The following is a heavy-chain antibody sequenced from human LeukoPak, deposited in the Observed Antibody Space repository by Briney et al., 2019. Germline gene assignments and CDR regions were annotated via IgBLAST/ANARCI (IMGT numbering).Heavy chain of an antibody. CDR1: GFTFSSYA. CDR2: ISSSSSTI. CDR3: ARSIAH. J-gene: IGHJ4*02. Sequence: GGSLRLSCAASGFTFSSYAMSWVRQAPGKGLEWVSYISSSSSTIYYADSVKGRFTISRDNAKNSLYLQMNSLRAEDTAVYYCARSIAHWGQGTLVTVSS. D-gene: IGHD3-22*01. V-gene: IGHV3-48*04.